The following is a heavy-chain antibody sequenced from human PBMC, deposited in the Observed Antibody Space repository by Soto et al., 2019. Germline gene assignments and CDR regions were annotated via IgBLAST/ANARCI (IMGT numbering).Heavy chain of an antibody. CDR3: AREIVLMVYARERPSPNGMDV. CDR1: GYTFTSYY. D-gene: IGHD2-8*01. J-gene: IGHJ6*02. Sequence: PVKRSCKRSGYTFTSYYIHWLRHKTGQGLEWMGIINPSGGSTSYAQKFQGRVTMTRDTSTSTVYMELSSLRSEDTAVYYCAREIVLMVYARERPSPNGMDVWGHGTTVTVSS. V-gene: IGHV1-46*01. CDR2: INPSGGST.